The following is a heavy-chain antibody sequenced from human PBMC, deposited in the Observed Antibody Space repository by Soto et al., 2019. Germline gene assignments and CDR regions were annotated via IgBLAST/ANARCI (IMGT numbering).Heavy chain of an antibody. CDR3: AREGGDSSSWHFDC. V-gene: IGHV6-1*01. Sequence: SQTLSLTCAISGDSVSSNSAAWNWVRQSPSRGLEWLGRTYYRSKWNNDYAVSVKRRITINPDTSKNQFSLQLNSVTPEDTAVYYCAREGGDSSSWHFDCWGQGTLVTVSS. CDR2: TYYRSKWNN. J-gene: IGHJ4*02. D-gene: IGHD6-13*01. CDR1: GDSVSSNSAA.